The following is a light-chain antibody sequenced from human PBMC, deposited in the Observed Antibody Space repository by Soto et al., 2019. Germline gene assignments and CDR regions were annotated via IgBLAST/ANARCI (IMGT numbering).Light chain of an antibody. V-gene: IGKV3D-15*01. J-gene: IGKJ1*01. Sequence: DIGMTQSPATLSVSKGERATXSCRASQSIRTDLAWYQQKSFQVPMLLIYDASTISTGIPPMFSCGWSGPEFNLTISSLQAEDFAVCYCQQYNNWLPWTFGQGTKVDI. CDR3: QQYNNWLPWT. CDR2: DAS. CDR1: QSIRTD.